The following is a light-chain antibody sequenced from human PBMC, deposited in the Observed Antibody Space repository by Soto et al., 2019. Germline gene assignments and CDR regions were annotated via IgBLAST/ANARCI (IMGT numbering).Light chain of an antibody. CDR3: MQALQTPYT. V-gene: IGKV2-28*01. J-gene: IGKJ2*01. CDR2: LGS. CDR1: QSLLQTNGYNY. Sequence: DIVMTQSPLSLPVIPGEPASISCRSSQSLLQTNGYNYLDWYLQKSGQSPQLLIYLGSNRASGVPDRFSGSGSGTDFTLKISRVEAEDVGVYYCMQALQTPYTFGQGTKLEIK.